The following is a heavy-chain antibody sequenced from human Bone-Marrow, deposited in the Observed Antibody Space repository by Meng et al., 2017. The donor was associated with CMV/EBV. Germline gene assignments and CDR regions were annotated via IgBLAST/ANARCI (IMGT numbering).Heavy chain of an antibody. V-gene: IGHV3-33*06. CDR1: GFICSNYG. CDR2: DWYDGSHK. CDR3: AKSGRSSKPYYFDF. Sequence: SGFICSNYGMNGVRQAPGKGMEWVAVDWYDGSHKYHADSEKGRFTISRDNSKNTLYLQMNSLRADDTAVYYCAKSGRSSKPYYFDFWGQGALVTVSS. D-gene: IGHD6-6*01. J-gene: IGHJ4*02.